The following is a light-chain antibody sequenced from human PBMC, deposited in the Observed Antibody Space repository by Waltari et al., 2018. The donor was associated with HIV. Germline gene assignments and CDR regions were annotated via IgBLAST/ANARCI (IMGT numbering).Light chain of an antibody. V-gene: IGLV10-54*01. CDR3: SAWDNTLNGWV. J-gene: IGLJ3*02. CDR1: SNNVDDQG. Sequence: QAGLTQPPSLSVGLGQTATLTCTGDSNNVDDQGAAWLQHHQGHTPKVLSHRNNNRASGVSEKLSAFRSGKTAFLTITGLRPEDEADYFCSAWDNTLNGWVFGGGTQLTVL. CDR2: RNN.